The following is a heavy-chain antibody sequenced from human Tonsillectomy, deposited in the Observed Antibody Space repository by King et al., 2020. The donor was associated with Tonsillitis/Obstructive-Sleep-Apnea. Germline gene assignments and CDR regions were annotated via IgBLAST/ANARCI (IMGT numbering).Heavy chain of an antibody. CDR1: GFTFTNYW. CDR2: ITQDGSEK. D-gene: IGHD3-22*01. CDR3: ARKRYYYDSSELGRFDP. V-gene: IGHV3-7*03. Sequence: VQLVESGGGLVQPGGSLRLSCAASGFTFTNYWMSWVRQAPGKGLEWVASITQDGSEKYIVDSVKGRFSISRDNAKNSLFLQMNNLRAEDTAVYYCARKRYYYDSSELGRFDPGGQGTLVTVSA. J-gene: IGHJ5*02.